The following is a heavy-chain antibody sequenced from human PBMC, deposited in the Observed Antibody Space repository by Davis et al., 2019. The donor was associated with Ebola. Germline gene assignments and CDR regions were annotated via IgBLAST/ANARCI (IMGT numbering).Heavy chain of an antibody. J-gene: IGHJ4*02. CDR1: GYTFTSYG. CDR3: ARSRFFEWLTPRYFDF. Sequence: ASVKVSCKASGYTFTSYGITWVRQAPGQGLEWMGWITPDNNNTQYAQEFQGRVTMTTDASTSTAYMELRSLRVDDAAVYYCARSRFFEWLTPRYFDFWGQGSLGTGSS. CDR2: ITPDNNNT. V-gene: IGHV1-18*01. D-gene: IGHD3-3*01.